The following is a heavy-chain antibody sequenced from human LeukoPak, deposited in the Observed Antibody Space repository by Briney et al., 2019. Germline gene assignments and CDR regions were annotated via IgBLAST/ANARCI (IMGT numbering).Heavy chain of an antibody. CDR3: AKDLYDSSGYYLDY. Sequence: GGSLRLSCAAFGFTFSSYGMHWVRQAPGKGLEWVAVISYDGSNKYYADSVKGRFTISRDNSKNTLYLQMNSLRAEDTAVYYCAKDLYDSSGYYLDYWGQGTLVTVSS. CDR1: GFTFSSYG. J-gene: IGHJ4*02. V-gene: IGHV3-30*18. CDR2: ISYDGSNK. D-gene: IGHD3-22*01.